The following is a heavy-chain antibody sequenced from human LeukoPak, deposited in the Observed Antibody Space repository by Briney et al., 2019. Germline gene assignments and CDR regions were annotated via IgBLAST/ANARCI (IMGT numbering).Heavy chain of an antibody. CDR1: GFTFSSYG. Sequence: QPGGSLRLSCTASGFTFSSYGMHWVRQAPGKGLEWVAFIRYDGNNKYYADSVKGRFTISRDNSKNTLYLQMNSLRAEDTAVYYCARGEYGSGSYHIDYWGQGTLVTVSS. CDR2: IRYDGNNK. V-gene: IGHV3-30*02. D-gene: IGHD3-10*01. CDR3: ARGEYGSGSYHIDY. J-gene: IGHJ4*02.